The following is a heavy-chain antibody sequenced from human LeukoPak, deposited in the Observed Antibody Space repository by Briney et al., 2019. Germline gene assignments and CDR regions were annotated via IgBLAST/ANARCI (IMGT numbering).Heavy chain of an antibody. V-gene: IGHV3-7*01. CDR1: GFSFGSFW. D-gene: IGHD3-22*01. J-gene: IGHJ6*02. Sequence: PGGSLRLSCAASGFSFGSFWMTWVRQAPGKGLEWVGHIKEDGSQKQYVDSVRGRFTISRDNAKDSLYLQMNSLRAEDTAVYYCARDVRPVVYYYYGMDVWGQGTTVTVSS. CDR3: ARDVRPVVYYYYGMDV. CDR2: IKEDGSQK.